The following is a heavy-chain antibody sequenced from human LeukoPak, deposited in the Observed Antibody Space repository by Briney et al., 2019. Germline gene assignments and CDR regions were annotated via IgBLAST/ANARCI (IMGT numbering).Heavy chain of an antibody. J-gene: IGHJ6*03. Sequence: SETLSLTCAVYGGSFSGYYWSWIRQPPGKGLEWIGEINHSGSTNYSPSLKSRVTISVDTSKNQFSLKLSSVTAADTAVYYCARRMTTATAGYYYYMDVWGKGTTVTVSS. D-gene: IGHD4-11*01. CDR3: ARRMTTATAGYYYYMDV. V-gene: IGHV4-34*01. CDR2: INHSGST. CDR1: GGSFSGYY.